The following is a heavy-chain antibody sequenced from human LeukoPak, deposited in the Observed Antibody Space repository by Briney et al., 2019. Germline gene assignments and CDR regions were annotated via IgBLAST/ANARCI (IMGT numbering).Heavy chain of an antibody. V-gene: IGHV3-7*01. D-gene: IGHD1-26*01. CDR3: ASRGSSQEAFDI. Sequence: GGSLRLSCAASGFTFSGYWMSWVRQAPGKGLEWVANIKQDGSEKYYLDSVKGRFTISRDNAKNSLYLQMNSLRAEDTAVYYCASRGSSQEAFDIWGQGTMVTVSS. CDR1: GFTFSGYW. CDR2: IKQDGSEK. J-gene: IGHJ3*02.